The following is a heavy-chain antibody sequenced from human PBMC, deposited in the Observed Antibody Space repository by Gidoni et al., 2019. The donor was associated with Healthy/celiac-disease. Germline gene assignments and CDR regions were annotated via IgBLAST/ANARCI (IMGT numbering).Heavy chain of an antibody. D-gene: IGHD6-6*01. CDR1: GGSFSGYY. CDR3: ARALGVGIAARRRRNWFDP. CDR2: INDSGST. J-gene: IGHJ5*02. V-gene: IGHV4-34*01. Sequence: QVQLQQWGAGLLKPSETLSLTCAVYGGSFSGYYWSWIRRPPGKGLEWIGEINDSGSTNYNPSLKSRVTIAVDTSKNQFSLKLSSVTAADTAVYYCARALGVGIAARRRRNWFDPWGQGTLVTVSS.